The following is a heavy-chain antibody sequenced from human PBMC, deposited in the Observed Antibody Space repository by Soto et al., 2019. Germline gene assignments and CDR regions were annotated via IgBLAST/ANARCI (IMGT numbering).Heavy chain of an antibody. CDR1: GFTFSRYW. D-gene: IGHD1-26*01. Sequence: EMQLVESGGGLVQPGGSLRLSCAASGFTFSRYWMHWVRQAPGKGLVWVSRLNTDGKDTRYADSVKGRFTISRDNAKNTLYLQMNSLRAEDTAVYYCARHLVQKGGAFDFWGQGTMVTVSS. CDR2: LNTDGKDT. CDR3: ARHLVQKGGAFDF. V-gene: IGHV3-74*01. J-gene: IGHJ3*01.